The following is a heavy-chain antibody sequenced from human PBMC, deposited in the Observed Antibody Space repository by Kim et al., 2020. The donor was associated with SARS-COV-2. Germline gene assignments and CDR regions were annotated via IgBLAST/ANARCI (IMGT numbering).Heavy chain of an antibody. CDR2: INHSGST. D-gene: IGHD2-15*01. Sequence: SETLSLTCAVYGGSFSGYYWSWIRQPPGKGLEWIGEINHSGSTNYNPSLKSRVTISVDTSKNQFSLKLSSVTAADTAVYYCARDGAKRGLAAYWGQGTLVTVSS. J-gene: IGHJ4*02. CDR1: GGSFSGYY. CDR3: ARDGAKRGLAAY. V-gene: IGHV4-34*01.